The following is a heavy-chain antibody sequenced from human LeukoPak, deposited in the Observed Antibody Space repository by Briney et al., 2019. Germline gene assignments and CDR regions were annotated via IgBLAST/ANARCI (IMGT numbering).Heavy chain of an antibody. V-gene: IGHV4-39*07. J-gene: IGHJ6*02. Sequence: PSETLSLTCTVSGGSISSSSYYWGWIRQPPGKGLEWIGSIYYSGSTYYNPSLKSRVTISVDTSKNQFSLKLSSVTAADTAVYYCAILENPPLGYYGMDVWGQGTTVTVSS. CDR3: AILENPPLGYYGMDV. CDR1: GGSISSSSYY. CDR2: IYYSGST. D-gene: IGHD2/OR15-2a*01.